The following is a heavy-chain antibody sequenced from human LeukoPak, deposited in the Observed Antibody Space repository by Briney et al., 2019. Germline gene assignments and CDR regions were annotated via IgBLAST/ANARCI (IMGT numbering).Heavy chain of an antibody. CDR1: GGSISSYY. J-gene: IGHJ3*02. V-gene: IGHV4-59*01. D-gene: IGHD3-22*01. Sequence: PSETLSLTCTVSGGSISSYYWSWIRQPPGKGLEWIGYIHYSGSTNYNPSLKSRVTISVDTSKNQFSLKLSSVTAADTAVYYCARGGGDDDSSGYYYRPYDAFDIWGQGTMVTVSS. CDR3: ARGGGDDDSSGYYYRPYDAFDI. CDR2: IHYSGST.